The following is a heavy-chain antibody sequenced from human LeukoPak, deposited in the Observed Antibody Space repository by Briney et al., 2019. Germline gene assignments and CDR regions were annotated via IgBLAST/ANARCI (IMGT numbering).Heavy chain of an antibody. CDR2: IYYSGST. J-gene: IGHJ3*02. D-gene: IGHD4-23*01. Sequence: SETLFLTCTVSGGSISSYYWSWIRQPPGKGLEWIGYIYYSGSTNYNPSLKSRVTISVDTSKNQFSLKLSSVTAADMAVYYCARDLNSINLIWGQGTMVTVSS. V-gene: IGHV4-59*01. CDR3: ARDLNSINLI. CDR1: GGSISSYY.